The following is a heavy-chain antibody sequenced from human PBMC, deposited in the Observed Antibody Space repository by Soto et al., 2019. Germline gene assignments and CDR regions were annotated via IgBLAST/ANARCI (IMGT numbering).Heavy chain of an antibody. CDR1: GYTFTSYG. V-gene: IGHV1-18*04. CDR3: ARGGIAAAVGYYYGMDV. CDR2: ISAYNGNT. Sequence: ASVTVSCQASGYTFTSYGISWVRQAPGQGLEWMGWISAYNGNTNYAQKLQGRVTMTTDTSTSTAYMELRSLRSDDTAVYYCARGGIAAAVGYYYGMDVWGQGTTVTVS. J-gene: IGHJ6*02. D-gene: IGHD6-13*01.